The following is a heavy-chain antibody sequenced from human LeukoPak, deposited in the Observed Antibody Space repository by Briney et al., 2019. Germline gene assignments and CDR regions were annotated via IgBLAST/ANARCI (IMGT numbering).Heavy chain of an antibody. CDR3: ARGPGYDILSPYYFDY. J-gene: IGHJ4*02. CDR1: GFTVSSNY. V-gene: IGHV3-66*01. Sequence: GGSLRLSCAASGFTVSSNYMSWVRQAPGKGLEWVSVIYSGGNTYYADSVKGRFTISRDNSQNTLYLQMNSLRAEDTAVYYCARGPGYDILSPYYFDYWGQGTLVTVSS. CDR2: IYSGGNT. D-gene: IGHD3-9*01.